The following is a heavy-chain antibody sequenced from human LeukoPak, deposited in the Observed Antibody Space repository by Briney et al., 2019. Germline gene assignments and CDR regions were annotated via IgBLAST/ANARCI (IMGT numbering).Heavy chain of an antibody. CDR3: ARGDGYIDY. CDR1: GGSISSGGYY. V-gene: IGHV4-30-2*01. D-gene: IGHD5-24*01. CDR2: IYHSGST. J-gene: IGHJ4*02. Sequence: SETLSLTCTVSGGSISSGGYYWSWIRQPPGKGLEWIGYIYHSGSTYYNPSLKSRVTISVDRSKNQFSLKLSSVTAADTAVYYCARGDGYIDYWGQGTLVTVSS.